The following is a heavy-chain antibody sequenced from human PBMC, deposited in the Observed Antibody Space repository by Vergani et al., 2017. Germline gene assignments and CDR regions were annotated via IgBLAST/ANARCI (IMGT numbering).Heavy chain of an antibody. V-gene: IGHV3-30*02. Sequence: QVQLVESAGGVVQPGGSLRLFCAASGFTFSNFGMHWIRQAPGKGLGWLAYIGKDGINTRFRDAVKGRFTVSRDNSKDILYLQMDSLRSEDTALYYYAKYLRDSTDGLPDSWGPGTLVIVSS. J-gene: IGHJ4*02. D-gene: IGHD2-21*02. CDR3: AKYLRDSTDGLPDS. CDR1: GFTFSNFG. CDR2: IGKDGINT.